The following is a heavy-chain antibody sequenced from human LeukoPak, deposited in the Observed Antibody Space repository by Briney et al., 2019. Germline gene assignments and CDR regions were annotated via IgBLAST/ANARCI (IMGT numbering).Heavy chain of an antibody. D-gene: IGHD6-13*01. CDR1: GGSISSSSYY. CDR2: IYYSGST. J-gene: IGHJ4*02. Sequence: SETLSLTCTVSGGSISSSSYYWGWIRQPPGKGLEWIGSIYYSGSTYYNPSLKSRVTISVDTSKNQFSLKLSSVTAADTAVYYCARVNDSSSQTNFDYWGQGTLVTVSS. CDR3: ARVNDSSSQTNFDY. V-gene: IGHV4-39*01.